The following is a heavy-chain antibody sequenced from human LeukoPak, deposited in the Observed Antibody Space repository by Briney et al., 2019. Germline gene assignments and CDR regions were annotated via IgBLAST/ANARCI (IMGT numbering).Heavy chain of an antibody. V-gene: IGHV3-66*04. Sequence: PGGSLRLSCAVSGFTVSDNYMSWVRQAPGKGLEWVSIIYSAGTTHYADSVKGRFTISRDNAKNSLYLQMNSLRAEDTAVYYCARQENYGSGSYYNEGFDYWGQGTLVTVSS. CDR1: GFTVSDNY. J-gene: IGHJ4*02. CDR3: ARQENYGSGSYYNEGFDY. D-gene: IGHD3-10*01. CDR2: IYSAGTT.